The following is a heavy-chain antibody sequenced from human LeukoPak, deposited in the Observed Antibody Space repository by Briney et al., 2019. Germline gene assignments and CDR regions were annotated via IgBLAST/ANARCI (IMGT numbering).Heavy chain of an antibody. CDR2: IWYDGSNK. D-gene: IGHD3-3*01. V-gene: IGHV3-33*01. CDR1: GFTFSSYG. CDR3: ASGPPFLKYFEY. J-gene: IGHJ4*02. Sequence: GGSLRLSCAASGFTFSSYGMHWVRQAPGKGLEWVAVIWYDGSNKYYADSVKGRFTISRDDSNNALYLQMHSLRAEDTALHYCASGPPFLKYFEYWGQGTLVTVSS.